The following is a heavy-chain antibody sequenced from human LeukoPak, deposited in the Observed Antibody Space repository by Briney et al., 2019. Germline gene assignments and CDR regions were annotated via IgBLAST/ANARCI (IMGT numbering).Heavy chain of an antibody. D-gene: IGHD1-26*01. CDR1: GGSTCIYN. CDR3: ARESLGAINAFDI. J-gene: IGHJ3*02. V-gene: IGHV4-59*01. CDR2: IYYSGST. Sequence: SETLSLTCTVSGGSTCIYNWSWIRQPPGKGLEWIGYIYYSGSTNYTASLKCRVTISVDTSTIQFSLKLSSVTAADTAVYYCARESLGAINAFDIWGQGTMVTVSS.